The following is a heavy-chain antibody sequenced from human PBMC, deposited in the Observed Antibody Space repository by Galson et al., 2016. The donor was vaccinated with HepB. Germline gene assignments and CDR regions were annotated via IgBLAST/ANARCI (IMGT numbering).Heavy chain of an antibody. D-gene: IGHD6-19*01. J-gene: IGHJ4*02. Sequence: SETLSLTCVVSGDSISNNTWWSWVRQPPGKGLEWIGEIHHSGNTNYNPSLKSRVNVSVDKSKNQISLKLSSVTAADTAVYYCVRNGWYSLEDWGQGTLVTVSS. CDR1: GDSISNNTW. CDR3: VRNGWYSLED. CDR2: IHHSGNT. V-gene: IGHV4-4*02.